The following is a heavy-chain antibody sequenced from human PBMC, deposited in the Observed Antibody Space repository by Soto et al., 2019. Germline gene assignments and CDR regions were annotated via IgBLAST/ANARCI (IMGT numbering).Heavy chain of an antibody. D-gene: IGHD6-19*01. Sequence: EVQLVESGGGLDQPGGSLRLSCAASGFTFSSYWMHWVRQAPGKGLVWVSRINSDGSSTSYADSVKGRFTISRDNAKNTLYLQMNSLRAEDTAVYYCAVAVAGPTAIGYWCQGTLVTVSS. CDR1: GFTFSSYW. CDR2: INSDGSST. J-gene: IGHJ4*02. V-gene: IGHV3-74*01. CDR3: AVAVAGPTAIGY.